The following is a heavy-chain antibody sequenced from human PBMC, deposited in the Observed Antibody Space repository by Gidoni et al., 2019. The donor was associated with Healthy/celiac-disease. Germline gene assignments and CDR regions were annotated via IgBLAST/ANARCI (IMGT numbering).Heavy chain of an antibody. CDR3: ARDFVPAAPNWGNWLDP. CDR2: ISSSSSTI. CDR1: VFTFSSYR. D-gene: IGHD2-2*01. Sequence: EVQLVESGGGLVQPGGSLRLSCAASVFTFSSYRMNWVRQAPGKGLEWVSYISSSSSTIYYADSVKGRFTISRDNAKNSLYLQMNSLRDEDTAVYYCARDFVPAAPNWGNWLDPWGQGTLVTVS. J-gene: IGHJ5*02. V-gene: IGHV3-48*02.